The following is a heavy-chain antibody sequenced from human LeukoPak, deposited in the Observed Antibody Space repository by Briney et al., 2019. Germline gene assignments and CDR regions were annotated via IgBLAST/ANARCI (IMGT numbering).Heavy chain of an antibody. Sequence: GGSLRLSCAASGFTFSGYAMSWVRQGPGTGLEWVSTISASGGSTYYADSVKGRFTISGDNPKNTLYVQMSSLRAEDTAIYFCAKVPDGSPRGYWYFDLWGRGTLVTVFS. CDR2: ISASGGST. J-gene: IGHJ2*01. CDR1: GFTFSGYA. V-gene: IGHV3-23*01. CDR3: AKVPDGSPRGYWYFDL. D-gene: IGHD5-24*01.